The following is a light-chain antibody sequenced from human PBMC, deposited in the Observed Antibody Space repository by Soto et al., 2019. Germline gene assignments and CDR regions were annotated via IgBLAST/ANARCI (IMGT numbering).Light chain of an antibody. CDR1: SSDVGVYNY. CDR3: SSYTSSSTPNRV. J-gene: IGLJ3*02. V-gene: IGLV2-14*01. Sequence: QSVLTQPASVSGSPGQSITLSCTGTSSDVGVYNYVSWYQQHPGKAPKLMIYEVSNRPSGVSNRFSGSMSGNTASLTISGLQAEDEADYYCSSYTSSSTPNRVFGGGTKVTVL. CDR2: EVS.